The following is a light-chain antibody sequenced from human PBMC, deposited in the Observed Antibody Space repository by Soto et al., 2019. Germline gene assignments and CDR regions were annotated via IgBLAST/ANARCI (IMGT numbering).Light chain of an antibody. V-gene: IGLV2-8*01. CDR2: EVS. CDR3: CSYAGNTIFVL. CDR1: SSDVGGTNY. J-gene: IGLJ2*01. Sequence: QSALTQPPSASGSPGQSVTISCTGTSSDVGGTNYVSWYQQHPGKAPNLMIYEVSKRPSGVPDRFSGSKSGSTASLTVSGLQAEDEADYYCCSYAGNTIFVLFGGGTKLTVL.